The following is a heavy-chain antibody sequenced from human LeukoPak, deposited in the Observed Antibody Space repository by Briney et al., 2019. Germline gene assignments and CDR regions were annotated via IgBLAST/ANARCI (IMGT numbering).Heavy chain of an antibody. CDR2: IWYDGSIQ. Sequence: GESLRLSCAASGFTLSSYGMHWVRQAPGKGLEWVAAIWYDGSIQYYADSVKGRFTISRDNSKNTLYLQMDSLRAEDTAVYYCARAGYCSGGSCYGSDYWGQGTLVSVSS. V-gene: IGHV3-33*01. J-gene: IGHJ4*02. CDR3: ARAGYCSGGSCYGSDY. D-gene: IGHD2-15*01. CDR1: GFTLSSYG.